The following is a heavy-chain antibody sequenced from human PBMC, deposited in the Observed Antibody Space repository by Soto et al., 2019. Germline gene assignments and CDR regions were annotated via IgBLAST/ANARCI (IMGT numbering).Heavy chain of an antibody. J-gene: IGHJ4*02. D-gene: IGHD2-15*01. Sequence: QLQLQESGPGLVKPSETLSLTCTVSGGSISSSSYYWGWIRQPPGKGLGWIGSIYYSGSTYYNPSLKSRVTISVDTSKNQFSLKLSSVTAADTAVYYCARRARPMGCSGGSCYDPSFDYWGQGTLVPVSS. CDR2: IYYSGST. CDR3: ARRARPMGCSGGSCYDPSFDY. CDR1: GGSISSSSYY. V-gene: IGHV4-39*01.